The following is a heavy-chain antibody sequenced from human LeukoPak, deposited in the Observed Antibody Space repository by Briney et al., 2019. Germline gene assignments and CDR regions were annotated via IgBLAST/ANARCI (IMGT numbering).Heavy chain of an antibody. CDR3: AKSRDYDYYYGMDV. Sequence: PGGSLRLSCAASGFTFSSYAMSWVREAPGKGLEWVSAISGSGGSTYYADSVKGRFTISRDNSKNTLYLQMNSLRAEDTAVYYRAKSRDYDYYYGMDVWGQGTTVTVSS. CDR1: GFTFSSYA. D-gene: IGHD2-21*02. CDR2: ISGSGGST. J-gene: IGHJ6*02. V-gene: IGHV3-23*01.